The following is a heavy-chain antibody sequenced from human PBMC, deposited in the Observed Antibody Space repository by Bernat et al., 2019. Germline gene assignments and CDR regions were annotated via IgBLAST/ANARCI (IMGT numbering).Heavy chain of an antibody. J-gene: IGHJ5*02. CDR2: IWYDGSNK. D-gene: IGHD6-13*01. Sequence: QVQLVESGGGVVQPGRSLRLSCAASGITFSSYGMHWVRQAPGKGLEWVAVIWYDGSNKYYADSVKGRFTVSRDNSKNTLYLQMNSLRAEDTAEYYCASGTWYSSSWYPSSWGQGTLVTVSS. CDR1: GITFSSYG. CDR3: ASGTWYSSSWYPSS. V-gene: IGHV3-33*01.